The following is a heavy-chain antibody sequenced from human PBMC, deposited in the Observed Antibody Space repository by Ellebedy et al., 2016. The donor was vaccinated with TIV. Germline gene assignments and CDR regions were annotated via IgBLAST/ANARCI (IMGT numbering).Heavy chain of an antibody. J-gene: IGHJ6*02. CDR3: ARPYDSSGYYYTYYYYGMDV. CDR1: GGTLSSYA. Sequence: AASVKVSCKASGGTLSSYAISWVRQAPGQGLEWMGVIIPIFGTANYAQKFQGRVTITADESTSTAYMELSSLRSEDTGVYYCARPYDSSGYYYTYYYYGMDVWGQGTTVTVSS. D-gene: IGHD3-22*01. V-gene: IGHV1-69*13. CDR2: IIPIFGTA.